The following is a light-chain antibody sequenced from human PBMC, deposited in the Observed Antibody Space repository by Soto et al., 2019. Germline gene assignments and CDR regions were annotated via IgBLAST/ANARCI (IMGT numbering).Light chain of an antibody. J-gene: IGLJ1*01. Sequence: QSALTQPASVSGSPGQSITISCTGTSSDVGGYNYVSWYQHHPGKAPKLMIYDVSNRPSGVSNRFSGSKSGNTASLTISGLQAEDEADYYCSSYTDSSTYVFGTGTQLTVL. CDR2: DVS. V-gene: IGLV2-14*01. CDR3: SSYTDSSTYV. CDR1: SSDVGGYNY.